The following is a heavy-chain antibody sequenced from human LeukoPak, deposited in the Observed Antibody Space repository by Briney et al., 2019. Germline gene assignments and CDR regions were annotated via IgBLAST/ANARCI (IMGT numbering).Heavy chain of an antibody. CDR3: AKGTTWAYDMDYSMDV. CDR1: GFIFHDYT. CDR2: ISWNSGSI. Sequence: GGSLRLSCAASGFIFHDYTMFWVRQAPGKGLEWVSGISWNSGSIGYADSVKGRFTIYSDNAKNSLYLQMNSLRAEDMALYYCAKGTTWAYDMDYSMDVWGKGTTVTVSS. J-gene: IGHJ6*03. V-gene: IGHV3-9*03. D-gene: IGHD3-9*01.